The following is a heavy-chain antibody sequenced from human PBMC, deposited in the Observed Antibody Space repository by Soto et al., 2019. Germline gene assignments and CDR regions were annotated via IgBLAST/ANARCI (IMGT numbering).Heavy chain of an antibody. D-gene: IGHD3-9*01. CDR1: GYTLTELS. V-gene: IGHV1-24*01. J-gene: IGHJ4*02. CDR2: FDPEDGET. CDR3: ATTVHYDILTGYYFDY. Sequence: ASVKVSCKVSGYTLTELSMHWVRQAPGKGLEWMGGFDPEDGETIYAQKFQGRVTMTEDTSTDTAYMELSSLRSEDTAVYYCATTVHYDILTGYYFDYGGQGTPVTVSS.